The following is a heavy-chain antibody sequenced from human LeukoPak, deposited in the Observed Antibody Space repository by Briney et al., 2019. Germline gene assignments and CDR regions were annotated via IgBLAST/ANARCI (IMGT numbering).Heavy chain of an antibody. CDR2: MNPNTGRT. J-gene: IGHJ4*02. Sequence: ASVKVSCKASRYSFTSYDINWVREAAGQGLEWMGWMNPNTGRTGFAQKFQGRLTMTRDTSINTAYMELISLRSDDTAVYYCARLSQTPDYYSSGGYFYLGYWGQGTPVTVSS. D-gene: IGHD3-22*01. CDR3: ARLSQTPDYYSSGGYFYLGY. CDR1: RYSFTSYD. V-gene: IGHV1-8*01.